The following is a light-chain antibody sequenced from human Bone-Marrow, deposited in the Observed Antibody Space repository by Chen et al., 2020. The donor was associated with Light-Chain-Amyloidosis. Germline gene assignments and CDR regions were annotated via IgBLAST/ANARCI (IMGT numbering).Light chain of an antibody. CDR1: DLPTKY. CDR2: RDT. CDR3: QSADSSGTYEVI. V-gene: IGLV3-25*03. J-gene: IGLJ2*01. Sequence: SYELTQPPSVSVSPGQTARITCSGDDLPTKYAYWYQHKPGQAPVLVIHRDTERPSGISERFSGSSAGTTATLTISGVQAEDEADYHCQSADSSGTYEVIFGGGTQLTVL.